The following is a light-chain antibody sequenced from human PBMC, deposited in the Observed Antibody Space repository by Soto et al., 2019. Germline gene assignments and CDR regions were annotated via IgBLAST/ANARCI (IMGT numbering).Light chain of an antibody. CDR1: QSFSSSY. V-gene: IGKV3-20*01. CDR2: GAS. J-gene: IGKJ1*01. CDR3: QEYGSSRT. Sequence: EIVLTQSPGTLSLSPGERATLSCRASQSFSSSYLAWYQQKPGQAPRLLIYGASSMATGIPDRFSGSGSGTDFTLTISRLEPEDFAVYFWQEYGSSRTFGQGTKVEIK.